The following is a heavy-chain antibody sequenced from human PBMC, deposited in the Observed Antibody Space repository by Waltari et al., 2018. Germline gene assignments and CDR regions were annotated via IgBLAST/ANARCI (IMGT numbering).Heavy chain of an antibody. J-gene: IGHJ6*02. D-gene: IGHD3-3*01. Sequence: EVQLVESGGGLVQPGGSLRLSCAASGFTFSSYSMNWVRQAPGKGLAWVSYISSSSSTIYYADSVKGRFTISRDNAKNSLYLQMNSLRAEDTAVYYCARTYYDFWSGYRGGYYYYGMDVWGQGTTVTVSS. CDR1: GFTFSSYS. CDR2: ISSSSSTI. CDR3: ARTYYDFWSGYRGGYYYYGMDV. V-gene: IGHV3-48*01.